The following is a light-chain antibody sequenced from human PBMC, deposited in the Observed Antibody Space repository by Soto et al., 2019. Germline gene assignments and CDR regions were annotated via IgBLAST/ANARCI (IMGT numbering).Light chain of an antibody. CDR1: QSVSSSY. CDR2: GPS. J-gene: IGKJ5*01. CDR3: QQYGNAPPYT. V-gene: IGKV3-20*01. Sequence: DIVLTQSPGTLSVSPGERVTLSCRASQSVSSSYVAWYQQKRGQAPRLLVYGPSTRATGIPDRFSGSGSGTDFTLTISRLEPEDFAVYYCQQYGNAPPYTFGQGTRLEIK.